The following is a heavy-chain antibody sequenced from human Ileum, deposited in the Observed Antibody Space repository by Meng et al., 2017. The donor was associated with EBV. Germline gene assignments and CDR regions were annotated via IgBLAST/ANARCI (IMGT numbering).Heavy chain of an antibody. CDR3: ARGVTTVLYWFFDL. J-gene: IGHJ2*01. CDR2: ISADSGNT. Sequence: QAQLVQSGAGVKKPGASVKVSCKASGYTFTNYGISWVRQAPGQGLEWMGRISADSGNTNYPQKFQGRVTMTTDTSTRTAYMEVRRLRSDDTAVYYCARGVTTVLYWFFDLWGRGTLVTVSS. CDR1: GYTFTNYG. D-gene: IGHD4-11*01. V-gene: IGHV1-18*01.